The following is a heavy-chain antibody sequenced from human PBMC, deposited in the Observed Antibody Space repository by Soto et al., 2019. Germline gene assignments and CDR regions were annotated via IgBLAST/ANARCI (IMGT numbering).Heavy chain of an antibody. CDR1: GGSISSYY. V-gene: IGHV4-59*01. CDR2: IYYSGST. Sequence: SEALSLTCTVSGGSISSYYWSWIRQPPGKGLEWIGYIYYSGSTNYNPSLKSRVTISVDTSKNQFSLKLSSVTAADTAVYYCARVFVPPFSSVADIWFDPWGQGTLVTVSS. J-gene: IGHJ5*02. D-gene: IGHD2-15*01. CDR3: ARVFVPPFSSVADIWFDP.